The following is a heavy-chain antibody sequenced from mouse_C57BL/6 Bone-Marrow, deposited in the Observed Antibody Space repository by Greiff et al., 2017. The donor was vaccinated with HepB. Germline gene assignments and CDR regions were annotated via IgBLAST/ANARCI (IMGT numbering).Heavy chain of an antibody. V-gene: IGHV1-69*01. CDR2: IDPSDSYT. Sequence: QVQLQQPGAELVMPGASVKLSCKASGYTFTSYWMHWVKQRPGQGLEWIGEIDPSDSYTNYNQKFKGKSTLTVDKSSSTAYMQLSSLTSEDSAVYYCARLGIYYDYDDAMDYWGQGTSVTVSS. CDR3: ARLGIYYDYDDAMDY. CDR1: GYTFTSYW. J-gene: IGHJ4*01. D-gene: IGHD2-4*01.